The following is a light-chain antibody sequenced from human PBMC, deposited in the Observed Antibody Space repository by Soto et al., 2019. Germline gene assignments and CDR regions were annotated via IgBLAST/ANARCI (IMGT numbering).Light chain of an antibody. J-gene: IGLJ3*02. CDR2: DVS. Sequence: QSALTQPASVSGSPGQSITISCTGTSSDVGGYNYVSWYQHHPGKAPKLMIYDVSIRPSGVSNRFSGSKSGNTAYLTISGLQAEDEADYYCSSYTSSSTWVFGGGTKLTVL. V-gene: IGLV2-14*03. CDR1: SSDVGGYNY. CDR3: SSYTSSSTWV.